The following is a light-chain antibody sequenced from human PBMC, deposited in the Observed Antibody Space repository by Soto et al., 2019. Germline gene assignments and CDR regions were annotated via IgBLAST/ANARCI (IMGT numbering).Light chain of an antibody. J-gene: IGLJ2*01. V-gene: IGLV2-14*03. CDR1: SRDVGGYNF. Sequence: QSALTQPASVSGSPGQSITISCTGTSRDVGGYNFVSWYQQHPGKAPRLMIFDVNNRPSGVSTRFSGSKSGNTASLTISGLQAEDEADYYCCSYSGSNTIVVFGGGTKLTVL. CDR3: CSYSGSNTIVV. CDR2: DVN.